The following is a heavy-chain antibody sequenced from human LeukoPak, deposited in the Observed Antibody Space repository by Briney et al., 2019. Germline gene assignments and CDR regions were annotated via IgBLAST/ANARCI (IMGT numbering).Heavy chain of an antibody. V-gene: IGHV3-23*01. Sequence: PGGSLRLSCAASGFTFSSYAMSWVRQAPGKGLEWVSAISGSGGSTYYADSVKGRFTISRDNSKNTLYLQMNSLRAEDTAVYYCAKGNQVVATALHAFDIWGQGTMVTVSS. D-gene: IGHD2-15*01. J-gene: IGHJ3*02. CDR3: AKGNQVVATALHAFDI. CDR2: ISGSGGST. CDR1: GFTFSSYA.